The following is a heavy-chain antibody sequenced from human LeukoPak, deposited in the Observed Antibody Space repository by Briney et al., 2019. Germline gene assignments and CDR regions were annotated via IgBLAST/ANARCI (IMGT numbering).Heavy chain of an antibody. D-gene: IGHD3-16*01. CDR3: ARQGAFNY. J-gene: IGHJ4*02. CDR2: IYYSGST. V-gene: IGHV4-39*01. Sequence: PSETLSLTCTVSGGSISSSSYCWGWIRQPPGKGLDWIGSIYYSGSTYYNPSLKSRVTISVDTSKNQFSLKLRSVTAADTAVYYCARQGAFNYWGQGTLVTVSS. CDR1: GGSISSSSYC.